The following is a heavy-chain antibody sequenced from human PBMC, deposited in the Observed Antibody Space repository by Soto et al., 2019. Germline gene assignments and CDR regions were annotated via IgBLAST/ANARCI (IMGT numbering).Heavy chain of an antibody. Sequence: SGGSLRLSCAVSGLTFRNDWLSWVRQAPGKGLEWVANINQDGSERYYVDSVRGRFTISRDNVENSLYLQLNSLRPEDTAVYYCAVYGYGVSAAAYWGQGTLVTVSS. D-gene: IGHD4-17*01. CDR2: INQDGSER. CDR3: AVYGYGVSAAAY. V-gene: IGHV3-7*03. CDR1: GLTFRNDW. J-gene: IGHJ4*02.